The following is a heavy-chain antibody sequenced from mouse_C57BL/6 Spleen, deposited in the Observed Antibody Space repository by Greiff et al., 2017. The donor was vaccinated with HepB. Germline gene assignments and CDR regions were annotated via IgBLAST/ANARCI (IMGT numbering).Heavy chain of an antibody. CDR2: ISSGSSTI. V-gene: IGHV5-17*01. CDR1: GFTFSDYG. J-gene: IGHJ4*01. D-gene: IGHD1-1*01. Sequence: EVQLVESGEGLVKPGGSLKLSCAASGFTFSDYGMHWVRQAPEKGLEWVAYISSGSSTIYYADTVKGRFTISRDNAKNTLFLQMTSLRSEDTAMYYCARDYGSNLYAMDYWGQGTSVTVSS. CDR3: ARDYGSNLYAMDY.